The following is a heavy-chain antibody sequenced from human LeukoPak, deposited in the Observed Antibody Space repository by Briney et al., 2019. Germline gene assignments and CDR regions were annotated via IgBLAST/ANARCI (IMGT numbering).Heavy chain of an antibody. V-gene: IGHV1-2*02. CDR3: ARDHNWNAFDH. CDR1: GYTFTGYY. J-gene: IGHJ4*02. CDR2: INPKTGGT. Sequence: ASVKVSCKASGYTFTGYYMRWVRQAPGQGLEWMGWINPKTGGTNYAQKFQGRVTMTRDTSVSTASMELSRLTSDDTAIYYCARDHNWNAFDHWGQGTQVTVSS. D-gene: IGHD1-1*01.